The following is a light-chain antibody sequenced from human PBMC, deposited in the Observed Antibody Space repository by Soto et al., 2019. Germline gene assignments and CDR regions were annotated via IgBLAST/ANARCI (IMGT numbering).Light chain of an antibody. CDR1: SSNIGKNS. CDR3: ATWDDNFNGPV. J-gene: IGLJ2*01. V-gene: IGLV1-44*01. Sequence: QSVLTQPPSASGTPGPRVTMSCSGSSSNIGKNSVHWYRQLPGTAPELLIYNNNQWSSGVPDRFAGSKSGSSASLAIGGLQSEDEADYYCATWDDNFNGPVFGGGTKLTVL. CDR2: NNN.